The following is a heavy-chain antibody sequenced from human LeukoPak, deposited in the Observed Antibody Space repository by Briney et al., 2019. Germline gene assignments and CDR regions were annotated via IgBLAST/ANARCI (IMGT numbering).Heavy chain of an antibody. D-gene: IGHD6-13*01. CDR3: ARGSVGSSWYHFDRGFDY. Sequence: GGSLTLSCAASGFTFSSYSMNWVRRAPGKGLQWVSSISSSSSYIYYEDSVKGRFTISRDNAKNSLYLQMSSLRAEDTAVYYCARGSVGSSWYHFDRGFDYWGQGLLLTVPS. V-gene: IGHV3-21*01. J-gene: IGHJ4*02. CDR2: ISSSSSYI. CDR1: GFTFSSYS.